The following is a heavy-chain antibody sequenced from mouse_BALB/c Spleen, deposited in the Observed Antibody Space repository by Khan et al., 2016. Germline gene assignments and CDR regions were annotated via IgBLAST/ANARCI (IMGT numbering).Heavy chain of an antibody. CDR1: GFTFSSYG. CDR3: ARTFTTVVPAMDY. CDR2: INSNGGST. D-gene: IGHD1-1*01. J-gene: IGHJ4*01. Sequence: EVELVESGGGLVQPGGSLKLSCAASGFTFSSYGMSWVRQTPDKRLELVATINSNGGSTYYPDSVKGRFTISRDNAKNTLYLQMSSLKSEDTAIYYCARTFTTVVPAMDYWGQGTSVTVSS. V-gene: IGHV5-6-3*01.